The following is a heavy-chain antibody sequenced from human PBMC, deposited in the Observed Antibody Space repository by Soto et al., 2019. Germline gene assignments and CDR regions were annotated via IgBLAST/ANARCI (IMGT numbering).Heavy chain of an antibody. CDR3: ARDLLWFGELLSLYYYYYYGMDV. J-gene: IGHJ6*02. Sequence: EVQLVESGGGLVQPGGSLRLSFEAPGFTFSSYEMNWVRKAPGKGLEWVSYISRSGSTIYYADSVKGRFTISRDNAKNSLYLQMNSLRAEDTAVYYCARDLLWFGELLSLYYYYYYGMDVWGQGTTVTVSS. D-gene: IGHD3-10*01. CDR2: ISRSGSTI. V-gene: IGHV3-48*03. CDR1: GFTFSSYE.